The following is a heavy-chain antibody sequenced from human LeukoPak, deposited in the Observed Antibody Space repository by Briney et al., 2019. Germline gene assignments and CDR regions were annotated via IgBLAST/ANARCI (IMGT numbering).Heavy chain of an antibody. D-gene: IGHD6-13*01. J-gene: IGHJ6*03. V-gene: IGHV4-61*02. CDR3: AREYSSPLGYYYMDV. Sequence: PSQTLSLTCTVSGGSLSSGSYYWSWIRQPAGKGLEWIGRIYTSGSTNYNPSLKSRVTISVDTSKNQFSLKLSSVTAADTAVYYCAREYSSPLGYYYMDVWGKGTTVTVSS. CDR1: GGSLSSGSYY. CDR2: IYTSGST.